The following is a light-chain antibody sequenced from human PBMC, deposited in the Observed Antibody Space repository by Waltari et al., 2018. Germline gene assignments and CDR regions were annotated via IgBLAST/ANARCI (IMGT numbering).Light chain of an antibody. CDR1: SSDVGGYNH. V-gene: IGLV2-14*01. Sequence: QSALTQSASVSGSPGQSITISCTGTSSDVGGYNHVSWYQQHPGKAPKFMIYDVSKRPSGVSNRFSGSKSGNTASLTISGLQAEDEADYYCSSYTSSSTWVFGGGTKLTVL. J-gene: IGLJ3*02. CDR3: SSYTSSSTWV. CDR2: DVS.